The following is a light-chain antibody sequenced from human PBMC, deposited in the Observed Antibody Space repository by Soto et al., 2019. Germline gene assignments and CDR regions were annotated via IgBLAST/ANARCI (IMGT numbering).Light chain of an antibody. Sequence: EIVMTQSPATLSVSPGERATLSCRASRSVNSNLAWYQQKPGQAPCLLIYGASTRATGIPATFSGSGSGTEFTLTISSLQSEDFEVYYCQQYIDSPTFGQWTKVEIK. CDR3: QQYIDSPT. V-gene: IGKV3D-15*01. CDR2: GAS. J-gene: IGKJ1*01. CDR1: RSVNSN.